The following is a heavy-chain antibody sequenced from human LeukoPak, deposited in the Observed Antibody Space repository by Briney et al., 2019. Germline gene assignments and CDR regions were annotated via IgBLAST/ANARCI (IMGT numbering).Heavy chain of an antibody. CDR3: ARQLVGADFDY. D-gene: IGHD1-26*01. Sequence: PSETLSLTCTVSGGPISSYYWSWIRQPPGKGLEWIGYIYYSGSTNYNPSLKSRVTISVDTSKNQSSRKLSSVTAADTAVYYCARQLVGADFDYWGQGTLVTVSS. V-gene: IGHV4-59*08. CDR1: GGPISSYY. J-gene: IGHJ4*02. CDR2: IYYSGST.